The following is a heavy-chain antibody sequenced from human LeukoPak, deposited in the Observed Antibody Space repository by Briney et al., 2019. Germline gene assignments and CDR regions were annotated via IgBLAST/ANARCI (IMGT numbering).Heavy chain of an antibody. V-gene: IGHV1-69*06. CDR3: AREGWFGESNNWFDP. D-gene: IGHD3-10*01. Sequence: ASVKVSCKASGGTFSSYAISWVRQAPGQGLEWMGGIIPIFGTANYAQKFQGRVTITADKSTGTAYMELSSLRSEDTAVYYCAREGWFGESNNWFDPWGQGTLVTVSS. CDR1: GGTFSSYA. J-gene: IGHJ5*02. CDR2: IIPIFGTA.